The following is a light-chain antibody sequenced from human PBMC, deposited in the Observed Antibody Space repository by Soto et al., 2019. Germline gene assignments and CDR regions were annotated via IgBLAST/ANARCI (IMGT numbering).Light chain of an antibody. CDR3: QQRRNWPIT. V-gene: IGKV3-11*01. CDR2: DAT. J-gene: IGKJ5*01. Sequence: EIVLTQYPGTLSLSPGERATLSCRASQGVSRHLAWYQQKPGQAPRLLIYDATTRATGIPARFSGSGSGTDFTLTSSSLEPEDFAVYYCQQRRNWPITFGQGTRLEIK. CDR1: QGVSRH.